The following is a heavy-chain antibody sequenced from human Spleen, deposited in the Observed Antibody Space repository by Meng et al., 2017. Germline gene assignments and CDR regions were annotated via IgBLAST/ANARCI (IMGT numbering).Heavy chain of an antibody. J-gene: IGHJ4*02. CDR1: GFTFSNYW. D-gene: IGHD6-25*01. CDR2: IKQDGSEK. V-gene: IGHV3-7*01. CDR3: ASAASGFDY. Sequence: GGSLRLSCVASGFTFSNYWINWVRQAPGKGLEWVANIKQDGSEKYYGASVKGRFTISRDNAKDSLYLQMNSLRAEDTAVYYCASAASGFDYWGQGTLGTVSS.